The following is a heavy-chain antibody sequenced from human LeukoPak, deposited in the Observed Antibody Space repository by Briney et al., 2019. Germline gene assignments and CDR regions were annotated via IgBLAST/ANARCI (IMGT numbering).Heavy chain of an antibody. Sequence: PSETLSLTCTVSGGSISNYYWSWIRQPPGKGLEWIGYIYYSGSTNYNPSLKSRVTISVDTSKNLFSPNLSSVTAADTAVYYCARDANPSGDYVYHYWGQGALVTVSS. CDR2: IYYSGST. CDR1: GGSISNYY. CDR3: ARDANPSGDYVYHY. V-gene: IGHV4-59*01. D-gene: IGHD4-17*01. J-gene: IGHJ4*02.